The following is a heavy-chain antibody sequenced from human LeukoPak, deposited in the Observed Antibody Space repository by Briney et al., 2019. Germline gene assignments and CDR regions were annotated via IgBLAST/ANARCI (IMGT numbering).Heavy chain of an antibody. Sequence: GESLKISCKGSGYSFTSYWIGWVRQMPGKGLEWMGIIYPGDSDTRYSPSFQGQVTISADKSISTAYLQWSSLKASDTAMYYCGRLFRFSVGSCYAAYFDTGAREPWSPSPQ. CDR1: GYSFTSYW. J-gene: IGHJ4*02. CDR2: IYPGDSDT. CDR3: GRLFRFSVGSCYAAYFDT. V-gene: IGHV5-51*01. D-gene: IGHD2-15*01.